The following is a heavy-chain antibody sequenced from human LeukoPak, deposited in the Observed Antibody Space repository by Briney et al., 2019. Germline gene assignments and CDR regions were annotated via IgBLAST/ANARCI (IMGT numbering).Heavy chain of an antibody. CDR2: IFYTGST. CDR3: ARLRGNYFPDY. Sequence: SETLSLTCTVSGGSLSNYYWTWIRQPSGKGLEWIAYIFYTGSTNYNPSLKSRVTISVDTSRNQFSLRLSSVTAADTAVYYCARLRGNYFPDYWGQGTLVTVSS. D-gene: IGHD4-11*01. CDR1: GGSLSNYY. J-gene: IGHJ4*02. V-gene: IGHV4-59*01.